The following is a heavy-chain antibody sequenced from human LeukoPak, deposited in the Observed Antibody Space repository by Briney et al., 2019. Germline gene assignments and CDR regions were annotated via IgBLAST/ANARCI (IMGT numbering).Heavy chain of an antibody. D-gene: IGHD5-18*01. V-gene: IGHV3-48*01. CDR1: GSTFSSYS. CDR3: ARATGGYSYGYDY. Sequence: GGSLRLSCAASGSTFSSYSMNWVRQAPGKGLEWVSYISSSSSTIYYADSVKGRSTISRDNAKNSLYLQMNSLRAEDTAVYYCARATGGYSYGYDYWGQGTLVTVSS. J-gene: IGHJ4*02. CDR2: ISSSSSTI.